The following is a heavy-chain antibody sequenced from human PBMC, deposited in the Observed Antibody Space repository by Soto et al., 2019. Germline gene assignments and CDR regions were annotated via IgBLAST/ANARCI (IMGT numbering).Heavy chain of an antibody. D-gene: IGHD2-15*01. CDR1: GGSISSGDYY. CDR3: ARGIDGYCSGGSCYWFDP. Sequence: QVQLQESGPGLVKPSQTLSVTCTVSGGSISSGDYYWSWIRQPPGKGLEWIGYIYYSGNTYYNPSLKSRVTISVVTSKNQFSLKLSSVTAADTAVYYCARGIDGYCSGGSCYWFDPWGQGTLVTVSS. J-gene: IGHJ5*02. CDR2: IYYSGNT. V-gene: IGHV4-30-4*01.